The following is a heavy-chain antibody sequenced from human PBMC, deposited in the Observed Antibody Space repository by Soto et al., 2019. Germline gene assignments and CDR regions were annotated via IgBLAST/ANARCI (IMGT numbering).Heavy chain of an antibody. Sequence: SDTLSLTCTGSGASISSSYWSWIRQSPERGLEWIAYVYHTGATNYNPSLKSRVTISLDTSKGQFSLNLTSLTTADTAVYFCARGGNRYSNVASGVGGFDFWGQGSLVTVSS. CDR1: GASISSSY. CDR3: ARGGNRYSNVASGVGGFDF. CDR2: VYHTGAT. J-gene: IGHJ4*02. D-gene: IGHD5-12*01. V-gene: IGHV4-59*07.